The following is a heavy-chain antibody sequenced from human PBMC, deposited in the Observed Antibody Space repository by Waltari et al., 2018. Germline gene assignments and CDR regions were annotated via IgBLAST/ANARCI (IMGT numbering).Heavy chain of an antibody. J-gene: IGHJ4*02. CDR3: ASKGEDDYGDLLLVL. CDR1: GGSLSSSNW. D-gene: IGHD4-17*01. CDR2: IYHSGST. V-gene: IGHV4-4*02. Sequence: QVQLQESGPGLVKPSWTLSLTCPVPGGSLSSSNWWSWVRQPPGKGLEWIGEIYHSGSTNYNPSLKSRVTISVDKSKNQFSLKLSSVTAADTAVYYCASKGEDDYGDLLLVLWGQGTLVTVSS.